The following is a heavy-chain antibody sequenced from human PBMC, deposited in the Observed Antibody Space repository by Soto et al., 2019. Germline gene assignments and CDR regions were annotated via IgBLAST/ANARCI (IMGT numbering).Heavy chain of an antibody. Sequence: QITLKESGPTLVNPTQTLTLTCTFSGFSLSTSGVGVGWIRQPPGKALEWLAVIYWNEDKHFSPSLKSRLTIVKDTSKNQVVHTLTNVDPVDTATYYCAHRCYWFGGEDWFDPWGPGTLVTVSS. V-gene: IGHV2-5*01. CDR1: GFSLSTSGVG. CDR2: IYWNEDK. CDR3: AHRCYWFGGEDWFDP. D-gene: IGHD3-10*01. J-gene: IGHJ5*02.